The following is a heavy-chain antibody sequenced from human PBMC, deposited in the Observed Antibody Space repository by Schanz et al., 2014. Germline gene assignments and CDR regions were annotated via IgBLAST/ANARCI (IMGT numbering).Heavy chain of an antibody. CDR1: GGSIRTYF. CDR3: ARQYSGWSRFDP. V-gene: IGHV4-59*08. Sequence: QVQLQESGPGLVKPSETLSLTCSVSGGSIRTYFWAWIRQPPGKGLEWIGFIYYSGSTNYNPSLKSRVTIEFDMPKTQSALTLNSVTAADTGVYYCARQYSGWSRFDPWGQGIRVTVSS. D-gene: IGHD6-19*01. J-gene: IGHJ5*02. CDR2: IYYSGST.